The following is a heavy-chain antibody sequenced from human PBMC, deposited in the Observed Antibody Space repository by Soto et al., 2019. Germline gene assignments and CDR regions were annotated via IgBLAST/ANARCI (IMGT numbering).Heavy chain of an antibody. CDR2: LSGSGTST. CDR1: GFSFVNYA. D-gene: IGHD6-19*01. V-gene: IGHV3-23*01. CDR3: AKPTKHGGWFNPFVS. J-gene: IGHJ4*02. Sequence: PGGSLRLSCAASGFSFVNYAMNWVRQAPGKGLEWVSGLSGSGTSTYYADSVKGRFTISRDNSRDTLFLQMNSLTADDTAVYYCAKPTKHGGWFNPFVSWGQGALVTVSS.